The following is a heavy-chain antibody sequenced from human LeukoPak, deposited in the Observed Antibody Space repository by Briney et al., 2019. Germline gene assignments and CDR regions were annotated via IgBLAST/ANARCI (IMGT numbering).Heavy chain of an antibody. D-gene: IGHD6-19*01. CDR2: IYYSGST. J-gene: IGHJ3*02. Sequence: ETLSLTCTVSGGSISSSSYYWGWIRQPPGKGLEWIGSIYYSGSTYYNPSLKSRVTISVDTSKNQFSLKLSSVTAADTAVYYCARAVAGDDAFDIWGQGTMVTVSS. CDR3: ARAVAGDDAFDI. V-gene: IGHV4-39*07. CDR1: GGSISSSSYY.